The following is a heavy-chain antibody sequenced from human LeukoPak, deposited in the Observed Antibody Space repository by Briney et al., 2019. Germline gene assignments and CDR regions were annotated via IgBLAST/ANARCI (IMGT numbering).Heavy chain of an antibody. D-gene: IGHD3-16*01. J-gene: IGHJ3*02. CDR1: GGSISSYY. V-gene: IGHV4-59*12. CDR3: ARDGGRRLVQDAFDI. Sequence: PSETLSLTCTVSGGSISSYYWSWIRQPPGKGLEWIGYIYYSGSTNYNPSLKSRVTISVDTSKNQFSLKLSSVTAADTAVYYCARDGGRRLVQDAFDIWGQGTMVTVSS. CDR2: IYYSGST.